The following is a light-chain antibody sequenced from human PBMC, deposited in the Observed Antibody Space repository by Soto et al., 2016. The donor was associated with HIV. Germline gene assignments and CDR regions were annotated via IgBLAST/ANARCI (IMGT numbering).Light chain of an antibody. CDR1: SLRRYY. CDR3: NSRDTSGNLWV. Sequence: SSELTQDPAVSVALGQTVRITCQGDSLRRYYANWYQKKPGQAPVVVIYGQNNRPSGIPDRLSGSSSGNTASLTITGAQAEDESDYYCNSRDTSGNLWVFGGGTKLTVL. CDR2: GQN. J-gene: IGLJ3*02. V-gene: IGLV3-19*01.